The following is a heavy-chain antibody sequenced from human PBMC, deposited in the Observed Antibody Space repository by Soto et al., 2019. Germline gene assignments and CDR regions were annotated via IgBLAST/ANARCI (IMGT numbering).Heavy chain of an antibody. V-gene: IGHV3-30*18. J-gene: IGHJ4*02. CDR2: ISYEGSHT. CDR3: AKEVHCGGGSCSWSEGFDY. Sequence: QVQLVESGGGVVQPGRSLRLSCAASGFIFSSYGMHWVRQAPGKGLEWVAVISYEGSHTYYADSVKGRLTITRDNSKNTLSLQMNSLRPEDTAVYYCAKEVHCGGGSCSWSEGFDYWGQGTLLTVSS. D-gene: IGHD2-15*01. CDR1: GFIFSSYG.